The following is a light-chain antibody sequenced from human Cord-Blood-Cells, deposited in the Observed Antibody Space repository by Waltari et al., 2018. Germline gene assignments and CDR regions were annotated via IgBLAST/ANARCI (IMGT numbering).Light chain of an antibody. CDR1: QSVSSY. V-gene: IGKV3-11*01. CDR2: DAS. J-gene: IGKJ4*01. Sequence: EIVLTQSPATLSLSPGERATLSCRASQSVSSYLAWYQQKPGQAPRLLIYDASNRATGIPARFSGSGSRTDFTLTISSLKPEDFAVYYCQQRSNWPLTFGGGTKVEIK. CDR3: QQRSNWPLT.